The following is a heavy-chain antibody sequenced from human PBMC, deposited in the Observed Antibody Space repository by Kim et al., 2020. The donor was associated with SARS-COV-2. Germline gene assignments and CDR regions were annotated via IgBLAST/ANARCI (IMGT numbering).Heavy chain of an antibody. D-gene: IGHD1-1*01. J-gene: IGHJ6*02. CDR1: GFSFSNYW. V-gene: IGHV3-74*01. CDR3: ASKTAGYYHYAMDV. CDR2: INSDGSSA. Sequence: GGSLRLSCAASGFSFSNYWMYWVRQVPGKWLVYVSRINSDGSSAIYADSVRGRFTISRDNAKNTLYLQMNSLRAEDTSVYHCASKTAGYYHYAMDVWGQGTTVTVSS.